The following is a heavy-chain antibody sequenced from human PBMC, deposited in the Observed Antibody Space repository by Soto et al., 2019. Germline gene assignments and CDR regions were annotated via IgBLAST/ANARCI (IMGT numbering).Heavy chain of an antibody. Sequence: EVQLVESGGGLVQPGGSLRLSCAASGFTFSSYWMSWVRQAPGKGLEWVANIKQDGSEKYYVDSVKGRFTISRDNAKNSLYLQMNSLRAEDTAVYYCARDQPPWNYDILTGFSHWGQGTLVTVSS. CDR1: GFTFSSYW. D-gene: IGHD3-9*01. CDR2: IKQDGSEK. V-gene: IGHV3-7*04. CDR3: ARDQPPWNYDILTGFSH. J-gene: IGHJ4*02.